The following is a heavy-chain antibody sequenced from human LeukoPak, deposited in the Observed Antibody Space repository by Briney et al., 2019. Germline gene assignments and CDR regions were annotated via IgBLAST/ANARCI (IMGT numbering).Heavy chain of an antibody. J-gene: IGHJ4*02. CDR2: IYSGDRT. CDR1: GFTVSSNY. CDR3: AKGPNVAVAGTDY. D-gene: IGHD6-19*01. Sequence: PGGSLRLSCAVSGFTVSSNYMSWVRQAPGKGLEWVSVIYSGDRTNYADSVKGRFTISRDNSKNTLYLQMNSLRAEDTAVYYCAKGPNVAVAGTDYWGQGTLVTVSS. V-gene: IGHV3-53*01.